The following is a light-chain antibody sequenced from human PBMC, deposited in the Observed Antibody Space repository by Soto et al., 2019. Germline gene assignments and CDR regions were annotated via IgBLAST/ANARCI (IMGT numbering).Light chain of an antibody. CDR1: QSVGSY. CDR2: DAS. V-gene: IGKV3-11*01. CDR3: QQRSNWPPLT. J-gene: IGKJ3*01. Sequence: EIVLTQSPATLSLSPGERATLSCRASQSVGSYLAWYQQKPGQAPRLLIYDASNRATGIPARFSGSGSGTDFPLTISSLKPEDFAVYYCQQRSNWPPLTFGPGTKVDIK.